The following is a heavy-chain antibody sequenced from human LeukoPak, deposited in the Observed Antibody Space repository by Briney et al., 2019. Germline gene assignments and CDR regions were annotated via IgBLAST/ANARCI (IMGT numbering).Heavy chain of an antibody. Sequence: GGSLRLSCAASGFTFSDYYMSWIRQAPGKGLEWVSYIGISSNYTKYAESVKGRFTVSRDNAKNSLYLQMSSLRAEDTAVYYCARGVYCSSASCSDYYYYYGMDVWGQGTTVTVSS. V-gene: IGHV3-11*06. CDR3: ARGVYCSSASCSDYYYYYGMDV. CDR2: IGISSNYT. D-gene: IGHD2-2*01. J-gene: IGHJ6*02. CDR1: GFTFSDYY.